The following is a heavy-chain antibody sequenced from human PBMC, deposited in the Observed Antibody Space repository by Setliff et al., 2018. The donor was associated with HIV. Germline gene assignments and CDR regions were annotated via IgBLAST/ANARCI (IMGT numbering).Heavy chain of an antibody. CDR2: MSYDGSNK. V-gene: IGHV3-30*18. CDR3: VKSGYCGSSTCRNYFYYMDV. D-gene: IGHD2-2*01. Sequence: AGGSLRLSCAASGFTFSSYGMNWVRQAPGKGLEWVAVMSYDGSNKYYADSVKGRFTISRDNSKNTLYLQMNSLRAEDTAMYYCVKSGYCGSSTCRNYFYYMDVWGKGTTVTVSS. CDR1: GFTFSSYG. J-gene: IGHJ6*03.